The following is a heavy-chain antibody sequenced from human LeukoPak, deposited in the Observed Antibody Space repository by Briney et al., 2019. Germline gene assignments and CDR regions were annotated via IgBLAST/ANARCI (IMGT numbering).Heavy chain of an antibody. J-gene: IGHJ4*02. CDR1: GYTFTSYG. CDR3: ARDYYDSSGYYYGPCDY. D-gene: IGHD3-22*01. Sequence: ASVKVSCKASGYTFTSYGISWVRQAPGQGLEWMGWISAYNGNTNYAQKLQGRVTMTTDTSTSTAYMELRSLRSDDTAVYYCARDYYDSSGYYYGPCDYWGQGTLVTVSS. V-gene: IGHV1-18*01. CDR2: ISAYNGNT.